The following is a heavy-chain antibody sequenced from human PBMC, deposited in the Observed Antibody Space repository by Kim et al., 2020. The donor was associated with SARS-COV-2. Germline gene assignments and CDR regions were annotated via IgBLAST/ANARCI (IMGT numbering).Heavy chain of an antibody. Sequence: GGSLRLSCAASGFTFSSYSMNWVRQAPGKGLEGVSSISSSRSYIYYADSVKGRFTISRDNAKNLLYLQMNSLRAEDTAVYYCARHSSSWYLPSMDVWGQGTTVTVSS. CDR3: ARHSSSWYLPSMDV. V-gene: IGHV3-21*01. CDR2: ISSSRSYI. CDR1: GFTFSSYS. D-gene: IGHD6-13*01. J-gene: IGHJ6*02.